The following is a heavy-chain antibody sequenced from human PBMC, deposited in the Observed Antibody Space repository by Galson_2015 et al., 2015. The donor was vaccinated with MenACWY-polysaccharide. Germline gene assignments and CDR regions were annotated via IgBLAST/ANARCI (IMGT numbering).Heavy chain of an antibody. D-gene: IGHD6-19*01. Sequence: SLRLSCAASGFTFSSYAMSWVRQAPGKRLEWVSAISGGGDATYFADSVKGRFTISRDNSKNTLFLQMSSLRAEDTAVYYCAKDGWYEGGSSTFDIWGQGTMVTVSS. J-gene: IGHJ3*02. CDR1: GFTFSSYA. V-gene: IGHV3-23*01. CDR2: ISGGGDAT. CDR3: AKDGWYEGGSSTFDI.